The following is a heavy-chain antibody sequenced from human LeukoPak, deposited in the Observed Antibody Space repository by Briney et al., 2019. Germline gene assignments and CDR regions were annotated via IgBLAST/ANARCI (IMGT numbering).Heavy chain of an antibody. CDR3: ARFGALFGSSSKYYYMDV. CDR2: IIPIFGTA. J-gene: IGHJ6*03. Sequence: SVKVSCKASGGTFISYAISWVLQAPGQGLEWMGRIIPIFGTANYAQKFQGRVTITTDESTSTAYMELSSLSSEDTAVYYCARFGALFGSSSKYYYMDVWGKGTTVTVSS. D-gene: IGHD6-6*01. V-gene: IGHV1-69*05. CDR1: GGTFISYA.